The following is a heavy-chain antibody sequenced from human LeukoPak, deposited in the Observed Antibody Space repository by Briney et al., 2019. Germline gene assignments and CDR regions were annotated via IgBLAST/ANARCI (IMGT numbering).Heavy chain of an antibody. CDR2: INTNTGNP. D-gene: IGHD3-10*01. CDR3: ARAGGTMVRGGRFDP. CDR1: GYTFTGYY. J-gene: IGHJ5*02. Sequence: ASVTVSCKPSGYTFTGYYMHWVRQAPGQGLEWMGWINTNTGNPTYAQGFTGRFVFSLDTSVSTAYLQIGSLKAEDTAVYYCARAGGTMVRGGRFDPWGQGTLVTVSS. V-gene: IGHV7-4-1*01.